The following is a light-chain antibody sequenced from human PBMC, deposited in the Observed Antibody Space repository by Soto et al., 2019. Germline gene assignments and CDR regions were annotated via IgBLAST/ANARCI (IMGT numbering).Light chain of an antibody. J-gene: IGLJ3*02. V-gene: IGLV1-40*01. CDR3: QSYDSSLSAWKV. CDR2: DNS. CDR1: NTNIRAGYD. Sequence: QSVLTQPPSVSGSPGPRVSISCTVSNTNIRAGYDVNWYQQLPGTAPKLLIYDNSNRPSGVPDRFSGSKSGASAFLVITGLQAEDEADYYCQSYDSSLSAWKVFGGGTKLTVL.